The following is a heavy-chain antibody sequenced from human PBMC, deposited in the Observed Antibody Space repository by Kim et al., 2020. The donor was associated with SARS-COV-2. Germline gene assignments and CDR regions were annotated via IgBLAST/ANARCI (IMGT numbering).Heavy chain of an antibody. V-gene: IGHV4-39*01. D-gene: IGHD1-26*01. CDR1: GGSISSSSYY. CDR2: IYYSGST. Sequence: SETLSLTCTVSGGSISSSSYYWGWIRQPPGKGLEWIGSIYYSGSTYYNPSLKSRVTISVDTSKNQFSLKLSSVTAADTAVYYCARHKNSGSYYAWFDHGMDVWGQGTTVTVSS. J-gene: IGHJ6*02. CDR3: ARHKNSGSYYAWFDHGMDV.